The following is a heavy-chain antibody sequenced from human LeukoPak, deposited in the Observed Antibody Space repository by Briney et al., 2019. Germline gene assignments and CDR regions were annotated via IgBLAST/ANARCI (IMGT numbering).Heavy chain of an antibody. CDR1: GFTFSSYG. CDR2: IRYDGSNK. J-gene: IGHJ4*02. D-gene: IGHD5-12*01. Sequence: TGGSLRLSCAASGFTFSSYGMHWVRQAPGKGLEWVAFIRYDGSNKYYADSVKGRFTISRDNSKNTLYLQMNSPRAEDTAVYYCAKDPVERKDSGYDVDYWGQGTLVTVSS. V-gene: IGHV3-30*02. CDR3: AKDPVERKDSGYDVDY.